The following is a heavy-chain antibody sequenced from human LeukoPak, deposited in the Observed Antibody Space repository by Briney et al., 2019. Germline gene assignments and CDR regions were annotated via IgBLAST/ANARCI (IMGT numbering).Heavy chain of an antibody. J-gene: IGHJ4*02. Sequence: GGSLRLSCAASGFTFSSYWMHWVRQAPGKGLVWVSRINSDGSSTSCADSVKGRFTISRDNAKNTLYLQMNSLRAEDTAVYYCARGPRYCSGGSCYCFYWGQGTLVTVSS. CDR2: INSDGSST. CDR3: ARGPRYCSGGSCYCFY. D-gene: IGHD2-15*01. CDR1: GFTFSSYW. V-gene: IGHV3-74*01.